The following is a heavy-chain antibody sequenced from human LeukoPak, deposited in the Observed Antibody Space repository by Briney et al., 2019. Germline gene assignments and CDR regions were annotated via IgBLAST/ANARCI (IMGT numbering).Heavy chain of an antibody. Sequence: SETLSLTCTVSGGSISSSSYYWGWIRQPPGKGLEWIGSIYYSGSTYYNPSLKSRVTISVDTSKNQFSLKLSSVTAADTAVYYCARAHDSSIYYGMDVWGQGTTVTVSS. CDR1: GGSISSSSYY. CDR3: ARAHDSSIYYGMDV. J-gene: IGHJ6*02. D-gene: IGHD3-22*01. CDR2: IYYSGST. V-gene: IGHV4-39*07.